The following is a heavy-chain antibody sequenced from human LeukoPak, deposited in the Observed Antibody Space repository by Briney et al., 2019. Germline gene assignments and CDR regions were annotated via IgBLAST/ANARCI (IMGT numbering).Heavy chain of an antibody. Sequence: PGGSLRLSCAASGFTFSSYSINWVRQAPGKGLEWVSSITSSSSYIYYADSVKGRFTISRDNAKNSLYLQMNSLRAEDTAVYYCVRDSRDGYNRFDFWGQGTLVIVSS. V-gene: IGHV3-21*01. CDR3: VRDSRDGYNRFDF. J-gene: IGHJ4*02. CDR1: GFTFSSYS. D-gene: IGHD5-24*01. CDR2: ITSSSSYI.